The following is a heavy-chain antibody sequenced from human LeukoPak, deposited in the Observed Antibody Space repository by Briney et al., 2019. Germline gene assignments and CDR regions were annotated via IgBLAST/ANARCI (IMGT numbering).Heavy chain of an antibody. CDR2: ISYDGSNK. J-gene: IGHJ5*02. CDR1: GFTFSSYG. CDR3: AKATFEP. V-gene: IGHV3-30*18. Sequence: GGSLRLSCAASGFTFSSYGMHWVRQAPGKGLEWVAVISYDGSNKYYADSVKGRFTISRDNSKNTLYLQMNSLRAEDTAVYYCAKATFEPWGQGTLVTVSS.